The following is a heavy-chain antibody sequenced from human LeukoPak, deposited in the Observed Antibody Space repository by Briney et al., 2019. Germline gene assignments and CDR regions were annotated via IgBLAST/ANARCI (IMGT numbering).Heavy chain of an antibody. D-gene: IGHD4-17*01. CDR3: IVFGDSNH. Sequence: GGSLRLSCAASGFTGSDNYMSWVRQAPGKGLEWVSAIHSSGGTYYADSVKGRFTISRDTSKNTLYLQINSLRVEDTAVYYCIVFGDSNHWGQGTLVTVSS. J-gene: IGHJ5*02. CDR2: IHSSGGT. V-gene: IGHV3-53*01. CDR1: GFTGSDNY.